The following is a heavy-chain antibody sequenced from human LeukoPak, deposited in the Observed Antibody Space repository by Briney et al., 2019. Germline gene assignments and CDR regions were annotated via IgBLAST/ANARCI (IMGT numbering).Heavy chain of an antibody. J-gene: IGHJ4*02. CDR3: AKARPKIWLAPDY. CDR1: GFTFSDYY. CDR2: ISSSGTTI. V-gene: IGHV3-11*01. D-gene: IGHD6-19*01. Sequence: SGGSLRLSCAASGFTFSDYYMSWIRQAPGKGLEWVSYISSSGTTIYYADSVKGRFTISRDNSKSTLYLQMNSLSADDTAVYYCAKARPKIWLAPDYWGQGTLVTVSS.